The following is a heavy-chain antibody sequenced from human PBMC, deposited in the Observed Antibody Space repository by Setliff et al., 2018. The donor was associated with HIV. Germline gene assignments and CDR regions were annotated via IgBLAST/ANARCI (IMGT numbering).Heavy chain of an antibody. J-gene: IGHJ3*02. CDR1: GGSMSGTFY. D-gene: IGHD2-15*01. CDR2: IYTSGSA. CDR3: ARVPLYCSGGKCFSISAFHI. Sequence: PSETLSLTCSVSGGSMSGTFYWSWIRQPAGKGLEWIGHIYTSGSATFNPSLKSRVTISLDTSKNQFSLKLSSVTAADTAAYYCARVPLYCSGGKCFSISAFHIWGQGTTVTVSS. V-gene: IGHV4-61*09.